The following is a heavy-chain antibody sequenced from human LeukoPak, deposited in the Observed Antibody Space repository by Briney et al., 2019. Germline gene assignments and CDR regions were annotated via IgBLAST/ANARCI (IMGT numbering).Heavy chain of an antibody. J-gene: IGHJ4*02. D-gene: IGHD2-21*02. CDR3: AKGPCGGDCYHYFDY. Sequence: PGGSLRLSCAASGFTFGSYAMSWVRQAPGKGLEWVSAISGSGGTTYYADSVKGRFTISRDNSKNTLYLQMNSLRAEDTAVYYCAKGPCGGDCYHYFDYWGQGTLVTVSS. CDR2: ISGSGGTT. CDR1: GFTFGSYA. V-gene: IGHV3-23*01.